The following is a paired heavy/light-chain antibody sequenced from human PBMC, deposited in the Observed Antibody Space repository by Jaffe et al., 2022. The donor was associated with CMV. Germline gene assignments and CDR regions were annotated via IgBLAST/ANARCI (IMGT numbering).Light chain of an antibody. CDR2: YAS. V-gene: IGKV6-21*02. J-gene: IGKJ3*01. Sequence: EIVLTQSPDFQSVTPKEKVTITCRASQSIGSSLHWYQQKPDQSPKLLIKYASQSISGVPSRFSGSGSGTDFTLTINSLEAEDAATYYCHQSSSLPLFTFGPGTKVDIK. CDR1: QSIGSS. CDR3: HQSSSLPLFT.
Heavy chain of an antibody. CDR3: AKAVRAIGIAAAGTYYYYYYGMDV. D-gene: IGHD6-13*01. CDR1: GFTFSSYA. Sequence: EVQLLESGGGLVQPGGSLRLSCAASGFTFSSYAMSWVRQAPGKGLEWVSAISGSGGSTYYADSVKGRFTISRDNSKNTLYLQMNSLRAEDTAVYYCAKAVRAIGIAAAGTYYYYYYGMDVWGQGTTVTVSS. V-gene: IGHV3-23*01. J-gene: IGHJ6*02. CDR2: ISGSGGST.